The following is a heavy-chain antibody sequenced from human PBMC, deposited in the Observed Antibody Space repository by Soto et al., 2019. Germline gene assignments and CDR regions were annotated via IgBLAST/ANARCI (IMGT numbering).Heavy chain of an antibody. V-gene: IGHV1-69*02. D-gene: IGHD2-21*02. CDR2: IIPILGIA. CDR1: GGTFSSYT. J-gene: IGHJ6*03. Sequence: QVQLVQSGAEVKKPGSSVKVSCKASGGTFSSYTISWVRQAPGQGLEWMGRIIPILGIANYAQKFQGRVTITADKSTSTAYMELSSLRTGDTGVYYCAGDGRGYMDVWGKGTTVTVSS. CDR3: AGDGRGYMDV.